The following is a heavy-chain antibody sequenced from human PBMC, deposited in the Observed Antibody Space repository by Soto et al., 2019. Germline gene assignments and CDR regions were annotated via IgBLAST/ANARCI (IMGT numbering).Heavy chain of an antibody. J-gene: IGHJ3*02. Sequence: SLRLSCVASGFGFGGYAMHWVRQGPGKGLEWVSGMSWNSGNIGYADSVMGRFTISRDNAKNSLYLQMNGLSAEDTALYYCAKDIGGEMHAFDIWGQGTMVTVSS. CDR2: MSWNSGNI. V-gene: IGHV3-9*01. CDR1: GFGFGGYA. D-gene: IGHD2-15*01. CDR3: AKDIGGEMHAFDI.